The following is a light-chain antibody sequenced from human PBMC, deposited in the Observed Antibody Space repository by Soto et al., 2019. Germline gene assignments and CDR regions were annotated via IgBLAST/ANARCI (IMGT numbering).Light chain of an antibody. V-gene: IGKV3-11*01. J-gene: IGKJ5*01. Sequence: EIVLTQSPATLSLSPGERATLSCRASQSVSSYLAWYQQKPGQAPRLLIYDASNRATGIPARFSGSGSWTDFTLTISSLEPEDFEVYYCQQRRTITFGQGTRLEIK. CDR3: QQRRTIT. CDR2: DAS. CDR1: QSVSSY.